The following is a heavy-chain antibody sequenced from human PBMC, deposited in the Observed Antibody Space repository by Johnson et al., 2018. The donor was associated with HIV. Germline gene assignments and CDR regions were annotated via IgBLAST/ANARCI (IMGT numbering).Heavy chain of an antibody. D-gene: IGHD2-15*01. J-gene: IGHJ3*02. V-gene: IGHV3-20*04. CDR3: ARDEPIVVVVAAIGDAFDI. CDR1: GFNFDDYG. CDR2: INWNGAST. Sequence: VQLVESGGGVVRPGGSLRLSCAASGFNFDDYGMSWVRQAPGKGLEWVSGINWNGASTGYADSVKGRFTVSRDNANNSLYLQMNSLRAEDTAVYYCARDEPIVVVVAAIGDAFDIWGQGTMVTVSS.